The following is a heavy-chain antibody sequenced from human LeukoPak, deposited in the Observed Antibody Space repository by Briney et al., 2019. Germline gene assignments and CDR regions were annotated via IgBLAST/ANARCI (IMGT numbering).Heavy chain of an antibody. Sequence: VASVKVSCKASGYTFTGYYMHWVRQAPGQGLEWMGWINPNSGGTNYAQKFQGRVTMTRDTSISTAYMELNRLRSDDTAVYYCAMGYIWGSYRYPFDYWGQGTLVTVSS. CDR3: AMGYIWGSYRYPFDY. CDR2: INPNSGGT. D-gene: IGHD3-16*02. J-gene: IGHJ4*02. V-gene: IGHV1-2*02. CDR1: GYTFTGYY.